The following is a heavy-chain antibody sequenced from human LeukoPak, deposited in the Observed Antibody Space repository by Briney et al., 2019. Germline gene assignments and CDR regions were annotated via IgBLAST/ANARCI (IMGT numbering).Heavy chain of an antibody. CDR2: ISYDGSNK. Sequence: GRSLRLSCAASRFTFSSYGMHWVRQAPGKGLEWVAVISYDGSNKYYADSVKGRFTISRDNSKNTLYLQMNSLRAEDTAVYYCAKDIRRFLEWCDYWGQGTLVTVSS. J-gene: IGHJ4*02. D-gene: IGHD3-3*01. CDR3: AKDIRRFLEWCDY. CDR1: RFTFSSYG. V-gene: IGHV3-30*18.